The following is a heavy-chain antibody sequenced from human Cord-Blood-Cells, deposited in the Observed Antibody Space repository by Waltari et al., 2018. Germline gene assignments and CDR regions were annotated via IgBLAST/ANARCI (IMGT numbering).Heavy chain of an antibody. CDR2: INHSGST. CDR3: ARGYRGGYYYY. J-gene: IGHJ4*02. D-gene: IGHD3-22*01. V-gene: IGHV4-34*01. Sequence: QVQLQQWGAGLLKPSETLSLTCAVYGGSFSGYYWSWIRQPPGKGLEWIGEINHSGSTNYNPSLMSRVTISVDTSKNQFSLKLSSVTAADTAVYYCARGYRGGYYYYWGQGTLVTVSS. CDR1: GGSFSGYY.